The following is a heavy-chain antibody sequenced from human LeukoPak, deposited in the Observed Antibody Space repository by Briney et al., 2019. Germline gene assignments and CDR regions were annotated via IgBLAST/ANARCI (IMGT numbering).Heavy chain of an antibody. CDR3: AGEGVVVVAAIRYAFDI. Sequence: GGSLRLSCAASGFTFSSYSMNWVRQAPGKGLEWVSSISSSSSYIYYADTVKGRFTISRDNAKNSLYLQMNSLRAEDTAVYYCAGEGVVVVAAIRYAFDIWGQGTMVTVSS. J-gene: IGHJ3*02. D-gene: IGHD2-15*01. CDR1: GFTFSSYS. V-gene: IGHV3-21*01. CDR2: ISSSSSYI.